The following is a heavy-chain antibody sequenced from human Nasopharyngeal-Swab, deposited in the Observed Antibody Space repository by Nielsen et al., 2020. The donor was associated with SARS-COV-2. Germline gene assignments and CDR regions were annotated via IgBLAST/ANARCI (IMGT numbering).Heavy chain of an antibody. Sequence: SVKVSCKASGGTFNNYGISWVRQAPGQGLERMGGIIPSFGTANHALKFQGRVTITADESTRTAYMELSSLRSEDTAVYYCARDLSSAYNDRDTFDIWGQGTVVTVAS. J-gene: IGHJ3*02. D-gene: IGHD3-16*01. V-gene: IGHV1-69*13. CDR3: ARDLSSAYNDRDTFDI. CDR1: GGTFNNYG. CDR2: IIPSFGTA.